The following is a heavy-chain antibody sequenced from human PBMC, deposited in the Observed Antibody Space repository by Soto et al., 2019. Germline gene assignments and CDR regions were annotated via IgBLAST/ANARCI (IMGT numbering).Heavy chain of an antibody. D-gene: IGHD5-18*01. V-gene: IGHV1-2*04. Sequence: GASVKVSCKASGYTFTGYYMHWVRQAPGQGLEWMGWINPNSGGTNYAQKFQGWVTMTRDTSTSTVYMELSSLRSEDTAVYYCASYVDTDDYYGMDVWGQGTTVTVSS. CDR1: GYTFTGYY. CDR2: INPNSGGT. CDR3: ASYVDTDDYYGMDV. J-gene: IGHJ6*02.